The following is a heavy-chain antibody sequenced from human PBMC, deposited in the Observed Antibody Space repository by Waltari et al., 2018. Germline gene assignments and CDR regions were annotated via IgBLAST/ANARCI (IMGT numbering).Heavy chain of an antibody. V-gene: IGHV1-69*01. Sequence: QVQLVQSGAEVKKPGSSVKVSCKVSGAPFPANPASWVRQAPGQGLEWMGGVIPVLGAPKYSPKFQDRVTITADASSTTAYLELSNLRSEDTAKYYCARKAGSCSGDACWALDYWGQGTLVTVSS. CDR1: GAPFPANP. CDR2: VIPVLGAP. CDR3: ARKAGSCSGDACWALDY. D-gene: IGHD2-15*01. J-gene: IGHJ4*02.